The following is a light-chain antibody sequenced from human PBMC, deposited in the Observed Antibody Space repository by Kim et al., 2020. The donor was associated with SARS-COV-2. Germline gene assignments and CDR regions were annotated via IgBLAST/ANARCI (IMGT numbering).Light chain of an antibody. CDR1: LTVGSQ. J-gene: IGKJ2*01. CDR2: DAS. V-gene: IGKV3-11*01. Sequence: SLSTGERATLSCRASLTVGSQLNWYQQKPGQSPRLVIYDASNRATGIPPRFSGSGSGTDFTLTISSLEPEDYAVYYCQHRLRWPVTFGQGTKLEI. CDR3: QHRLRWPVT.